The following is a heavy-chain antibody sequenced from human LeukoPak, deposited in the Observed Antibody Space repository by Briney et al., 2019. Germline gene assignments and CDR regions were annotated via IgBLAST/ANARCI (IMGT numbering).Heavy chain of an antibody. CDR1: GGSISSGSYY. J-gene: IGHJ4*02. CDR3: ARVGDGYNS. V-gene: IGHV4-61*02. D-gene: IGHD5-24*01. Sequence: PSQTLSLTCTVSGGSISSGSYYWSWIRQPAGKGLEWIGRIYTSGSTNYNPSLKSRVTISVDTSKNQFSLKLSSVTAADTAVYYCARVGDGYNSWGQGTLVTVSS. CDR2: IYTSGST.